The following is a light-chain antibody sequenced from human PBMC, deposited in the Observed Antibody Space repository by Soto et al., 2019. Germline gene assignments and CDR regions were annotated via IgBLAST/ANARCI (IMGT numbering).Light chain of an antibody. CDR3: ASYAGTKRFV. Sequence: QSVLTQPPSASGSPGQSLTISCTGTSSDVGFYNFVSWYQQRPGKAPKLVIYEVTKRPSGVPDRFSGSKSGSTASLTVSGLQADDEADYYFASYAGTKRFVFGSGTKVTVL. J-gene: IGLJ1*01. CDR2: EVT. V-gene: IGLV2-8*01. CDR1: SSDVGFYNF.